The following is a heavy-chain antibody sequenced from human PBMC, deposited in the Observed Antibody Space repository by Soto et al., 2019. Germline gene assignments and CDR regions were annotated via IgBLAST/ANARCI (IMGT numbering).Heavy chain of an antibody. CDR3: AMPLHLGELSGRSTSYYYYMDV. V-gene: IGHV5-51*01. D-gene: IGHD3-16*02. Sequence: PGESLKISCKGSGYSFTSYWIGWVRQMPGKGLEWMGIIYPGDSDTRYSPSFQGQVTISADKSISTAYLQWSSLKASDTAMYYCAMPLHLGELSGRSTSYYYYMDVWGKGTTVTVSS. CDR2: IYPGDSDT. CDR1: GYSFTSYW. J-gene: IGHJ6*03.